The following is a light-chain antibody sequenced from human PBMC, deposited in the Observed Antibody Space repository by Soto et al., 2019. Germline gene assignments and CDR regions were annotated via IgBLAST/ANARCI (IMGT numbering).Light chain of an antibody. CDR2: EVI. Sequence: QSALTQPPSASGSPGQSVTISCTGTSSDVGSCKYDSWYQQHPGKAPKLIIYEVIKRPSVVPDRFSGSKSGNTASLTVSGLQAEDEADYYSSSYADSNNNDMVFGGGTNLTVL. J-gene: IGLJ2*01. CDR3: SSYADSNNNDMV. CDR1: SSDVGSCKY. V-gene: IGLV2-8*01.